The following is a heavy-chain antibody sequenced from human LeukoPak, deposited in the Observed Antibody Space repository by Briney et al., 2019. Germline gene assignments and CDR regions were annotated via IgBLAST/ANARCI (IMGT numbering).Heavy chain of an antibody. CDR3: ARGRGYNWDQIYFVY. D-gene: IGHD1-20*01. J-gene: IGHJ4*01. CDR2: INHSGSS. Sequence: SETLSLTCAVPNGSFSGYFWSWLRQPPGKGLECIVDINHSGSSHYNPSLKNRAVMSIDTSKNEFSLRLTSVTAADTAVYYCARGRGYNWDQIYFVYWGHGTLVTVSS. V-gene: IGHV4-34*01. CDR1: NGSFSGYF.